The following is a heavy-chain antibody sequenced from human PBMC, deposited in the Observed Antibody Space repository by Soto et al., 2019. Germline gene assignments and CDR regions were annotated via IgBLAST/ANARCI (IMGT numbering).Heavy chain of an antibody. D-gene: IGHD3-10*01. V-gene: IGHV4-39*01. Sequence: SETHSHTSTFSGLSIISSSYYWGWIRKPPGKGLEGIGSIYYSGSTYYNPSLKSRVTISVDTSKNQFSLKLSSVPAADTAVYYCAPHSNYYGSGSPPSHYYYGMDVWGQGTTVTVSS. CDR1: GLSIISSSYY. CDR3: APHSNYYGSGSPPSHYYYGMDV. CDR2: IYYSGST. J-gene: IGHJ6*02.